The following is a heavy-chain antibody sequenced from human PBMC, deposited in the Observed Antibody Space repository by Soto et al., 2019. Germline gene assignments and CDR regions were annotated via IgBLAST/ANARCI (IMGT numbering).Heavy chain of an antibody. CDR1: GFTFSSYA. CDR2: ISGSGGST. D-gene: IGHD3-3*01. V-gene: IGHV3-23*01. CDR3: AKGFGVPIPGVVYFDY. J-gene: IGHJ4*02. Sequence: GGSLRLSCAASGFTFSSYAMSWVRQAPGKGLEWVSAISGSGGSTYYADSVKGRFTISRDNSKNTLYLQMNSLRAEDTAVYYCAKGFGVPIPGVVYFDYWGQGTLVTVSS.